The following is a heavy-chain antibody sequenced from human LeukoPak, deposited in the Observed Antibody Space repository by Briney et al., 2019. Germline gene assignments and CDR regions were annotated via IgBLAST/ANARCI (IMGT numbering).Heavy chain of an antibody. CDR1: GGTFSSYA. D-gene: IGHD2-2*01. V-gene: IGHV1-69*05. Sequence: SVKVSCKASGGTFSSYAISWVRQAPGQGLEWMGGIIPTFGTANYAQKFQGRVTITTDESASTAYMELSSLRSEDTAVYYCARKRGVVVSAAMSSWFDPWGQGTLVTVSS. CDR3: ARKRGVVVSAAMSSWFDP. J-gene: IGHJ5*02. CDR2: IIPTFGTA.